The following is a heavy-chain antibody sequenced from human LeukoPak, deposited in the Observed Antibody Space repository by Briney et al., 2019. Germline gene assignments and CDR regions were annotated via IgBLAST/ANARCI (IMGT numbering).Heavy chain of an antibody. J-gene: IGHJ4*02. D-gene: IGHD4-17*01. CDR1: GFSFISYG. CDR2: ISDDGRRK. CDR3: AKRPSDYGDYVSHFDY. V-gene: IGHV3-30*18. Sequence: GGSLRLSCAASGFSFISYGMHWVRQAPGKGVEWVGVISDDGRRKDYADSVKGRFTISRDNSKDTLYLQMNSLRAEDTAVYYCAKRPSDYGDYVSHFDYWGQGTLVTVSS.